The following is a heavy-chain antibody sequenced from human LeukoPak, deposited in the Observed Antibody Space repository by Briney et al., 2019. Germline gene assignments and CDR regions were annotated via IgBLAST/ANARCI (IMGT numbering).Heavy chain of an antibody. CDR3: ARDGVFPYNWFDP. J-gene: IGHJ5*02. V-gene: IGHV4-61*01. CDR2: INHSGST. CDR1: GDSISSGSYY. D-gene: IGHD2-21*01. Sequence: SETLSLTCTVSGDSISSGSYYWSWIRQPPGKGLEWIGEINHSGSTNYNPSLKSRVTISVDTSKNQFSLKLSSVTAADTAVYYCARDGVFPYNWFDPWGQGTLVTVSS.